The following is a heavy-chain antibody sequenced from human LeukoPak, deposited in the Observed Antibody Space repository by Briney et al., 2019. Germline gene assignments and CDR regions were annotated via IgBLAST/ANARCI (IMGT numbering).Heavy chain of an antibody. J-gene: IGHJ3*02. CDR2: IYYSGST. V-gene: IGHV4-59*08. Sequence: SETLSLTCTVSGGSISSYYWSWIRQPPGEGLEWIGYIYYSGSTNYNPSLKSRVTISVDTSKNQFSLKLSSVTAADTAVYYCAGPAGAFDIWGQGTMVTVSS. CDR1: GGSISSYY. CDR3: AGPAGAFDI. D-gene: IGHD3-10*01.